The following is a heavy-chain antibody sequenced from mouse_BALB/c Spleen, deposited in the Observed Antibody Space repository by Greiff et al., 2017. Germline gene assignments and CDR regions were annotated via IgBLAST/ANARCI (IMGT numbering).Heavy chain of an antibody. J-gene: IGHJ3*01. CDR1: GYSITSDYA. CDR2: ISYSGST. D-gene: IGHD2-2*01. CDR3: AKGGYDGAWFAY. Sequence: EVQLVESGPGLVKPSQSLSLTCTVTGYSITSDYAWNWIRQFPGNKLEWMGYISYSGSTSYNPSLKSRISITRDTSKNQFFLQLNSVTTEDTATYYCAKGGYDGAWFAYWGQGTLVTVSA. V-gene: IGHV3-2*02.